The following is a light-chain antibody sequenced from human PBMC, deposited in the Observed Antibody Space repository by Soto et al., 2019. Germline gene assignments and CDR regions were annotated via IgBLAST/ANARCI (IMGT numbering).Light chain of an antibody. Sequence: DIQLTQSPSFLSASLGDGVTITCRANQGISNYLAWYQQKSGKVPKLLIYAASTLQSGVPSRFSGSGSGTDFTLTISSLQPEDVATYYCQEYNSAPLTFGGGTKVDIK. CDR2: AAS. CDR1: QGISNY. J-gene: IGKJ4*01. V-gene: IGKV1-27*01. CDR3: QEYNSAPLT.